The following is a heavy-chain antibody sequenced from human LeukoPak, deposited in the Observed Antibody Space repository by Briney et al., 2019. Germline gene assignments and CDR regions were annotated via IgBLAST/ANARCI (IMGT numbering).Heavy chain of an antibody. CDR2: INHSGST. CDR3: ARVRGYSSSSDY. Sequence: SETLSLTCAVYGGSFSGYYWSWIRQPPGKGLEWIGEINHSGSTNYNPSLKSRVTISVDTSKNQFSLKLSSVTAADTAVYYCARVRGYSSSSDYWGQGTLVTVSS. J-gene: IGHJ4*02. D-gene: IGHD6-13*01. CDR1: GGSFSGYY. V-gene: IGHV4-34*01.